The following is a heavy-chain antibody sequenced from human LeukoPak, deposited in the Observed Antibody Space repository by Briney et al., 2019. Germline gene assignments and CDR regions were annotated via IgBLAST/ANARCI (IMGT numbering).Heavy chain of an antibody. CDR2: IHAGGST. D-gene: IGHD1-26*01. Sequence: SQTLSLTCTVSGGSIRSGSYYWSWIRQPAGKGLEWIGRIHAGGSTNYNPSLKSRVTISADTSKNQFSLKLSSVTAADTAVYYCAREFRKGWDWFDPWGQGTLVTVSP. V-gene: IGHV4-61*02. CDR1: GGSIRSGSYY. J-gene: IGHJ5*02. CDR3: AREFRKGWDWFDP.